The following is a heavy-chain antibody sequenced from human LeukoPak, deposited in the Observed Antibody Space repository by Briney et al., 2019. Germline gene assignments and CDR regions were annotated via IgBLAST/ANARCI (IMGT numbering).Heavy chain of an antibody. CDR1: GGTFSSYA. CDR2: IIPIFGTA. V-gene: IGHV1-69*05. CDR3: ARVRRDGYNQNYFDY. Sequence: SVKVSCKPSGGTFSSYAISWVRQAPGHGLEWIGRIIPIFGTANYAQKFQGRVTITTDESTSTAYMELSSLRFEDTAVYYCARVRRDGYNQNYFDYWGQGTLVTVS. D-gene: IGHD5-24*01. J-gene: IGHJ4*02.